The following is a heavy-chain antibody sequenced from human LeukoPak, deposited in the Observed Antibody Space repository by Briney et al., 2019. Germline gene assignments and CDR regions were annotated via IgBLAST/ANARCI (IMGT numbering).Heavy chain of an antibody. V-gene: IGHV1-24*01. CDR1: GYTLTELS. J-gene: IGHJ4*02. D-gene: IGHD6-25*01. CDR3: ATSGAWEIGFDY. CDR2: FVPEDGET. Sequence: ASVKVSCKVSGYTLTELSMHWVRQAPGKGLEWMGGFVPEDGETIYAQKFQGRVTMTEDTSTDTAYMELSSLRSEDTAVYYCATSGAWEIGFDYWGQGTLVTVSS.